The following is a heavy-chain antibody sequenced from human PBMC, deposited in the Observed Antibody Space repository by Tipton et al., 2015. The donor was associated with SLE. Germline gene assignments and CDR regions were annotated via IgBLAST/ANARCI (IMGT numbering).Heavy chain of an antibody. CDR3: ARSPGRLRSMDY. J-gene: IGHJ4*02. CDR1: GGSINSYY. CDR2: IYYSGST. D-gene: IGHD3-3*01. V-gene: IGHV4-59*01. Sequence: TLSLTCTVSGGSINSYYWSWIRQSPGKGLEWIGYIYYSGSTNYKPSLKSRVTISVDTSKNQFSLKLNSVTAADTAMYLCARSPGRLRSMDYWGQGTIVTVSS.